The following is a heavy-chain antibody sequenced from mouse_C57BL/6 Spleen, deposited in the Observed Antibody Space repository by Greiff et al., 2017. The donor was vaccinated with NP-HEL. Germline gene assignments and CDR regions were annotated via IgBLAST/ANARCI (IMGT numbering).Heavy chain of an antibody. D-gene: IGHD2-14*01. V-gene: IGHV1-15*01. CDR2: IDPETGGT. CDR1: GYTFTDYE. J-gene: IGHJ1*03. Sequence: QVQLQQSGAELVRPGASVTLSCKASGYTFTDYEMHWVKQTPVHGLEWIGAIDPETGGTAYNQKFKGKAILTADKSSSTAYMELRSLTSEDSAVYYCPRRGVLRYFDVWGTGTTVTVSS. CDR3: PRRGVLRYFDV.